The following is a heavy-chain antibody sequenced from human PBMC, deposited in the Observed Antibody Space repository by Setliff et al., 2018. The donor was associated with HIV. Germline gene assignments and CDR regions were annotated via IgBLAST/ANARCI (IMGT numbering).Heavy chain of an antibody. D-gene: IGHD7-27*01. CDR2: IIPIFGTA. V-gene: IGHV1-69*13. J-gene: IGHJ4*02. CDR3: ARGRASGSANSG. Sequence: GASVKVSCKASGNTFNSFYLHWVRQAPGQGLEWMGRIIPIFGTADYAQKFQGRVTLTADESTSIAYMELNSLRSEDTAVYYCARGRASGSANSGWGQGTLVTVSS. CDR1: GNTFNSFY.